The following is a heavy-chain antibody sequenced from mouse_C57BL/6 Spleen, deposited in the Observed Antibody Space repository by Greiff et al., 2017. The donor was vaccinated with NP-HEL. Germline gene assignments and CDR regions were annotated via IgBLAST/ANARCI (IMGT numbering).Heavy chain of an antibody. CDR2: IYPGDGDT. J-gene: IGHJ3*01. CDR3: ARTNGPAWFAY. Sequence: LQESGPELVKPGASVKISCKASGYAFSSSWMNWVKQRPGKGLEWIGRIYPGDGDTNYNGKFKGKATLTADKSSSTAYMQLSSLTSEDSAVYFCARTNGPAWFAYWGQGTLVTVSA. D-gene: IGHD1-1*02. V-gene: IGHV1-82*01. CDR1: GYAFSSSW.